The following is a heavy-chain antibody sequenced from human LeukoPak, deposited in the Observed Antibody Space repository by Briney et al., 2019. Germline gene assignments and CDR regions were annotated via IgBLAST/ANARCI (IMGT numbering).Heavy chain of an antibody. V-gene: IGHV3-33*06. Sequence: GGSLRLSCAASGFTFSSYGMHWVRQAPGKGLEWVAVIWYDGSNKYYADSVKGRFTISRDNSKNTLYLQMNSLRAEDTAVYYCAKTPYVWGSSDIYYYFDYWGQGTLVTVSS. D-gene: IGHD3-16*01. CDR3: AKTPYVWGSSDIYYYFDY. CDR1: GFTFSSYG. CDR2: IWYDGSNK. J-gene: IGHJ4*02.